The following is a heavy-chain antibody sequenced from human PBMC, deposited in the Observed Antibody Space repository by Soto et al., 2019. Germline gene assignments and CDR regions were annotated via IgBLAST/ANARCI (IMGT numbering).Heavy chain of an antibody. Sequence: ASVKVSCKVSGYTLTELSMHWVRQAPGKGLEWMGGFDPEDGETIYAQKIQGRVTMTEDTSTDTAYMELSSLRSEDTAVYYCATPSMGDYYGSGSYPAWGQGTLVTVSS. J-gene: IGHJ5*02. V-gene: IGHV1-24*01. CDR2: FDPEDGET. CDR1: GYTLTELS. CDR3: ATPSMGDYYGSGSYPA. D-gene: IGHD3-10*01.